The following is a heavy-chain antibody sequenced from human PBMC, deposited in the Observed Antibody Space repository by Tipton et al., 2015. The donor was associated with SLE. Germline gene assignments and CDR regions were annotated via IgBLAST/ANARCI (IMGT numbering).Heavy chain of an antibody. CDR2: IYHGGST. Sequence: TLSLTCTVSDYSISSGYYWAWIRQPPGKGPEWIGSIYHGGSTFYDPSLNSRVSISVDTSKNQFSLTLTSVTAADTAIYYCARVYSGSYYKTFEFWGQGTLVTVSS. CDR3: ARVYSGSYYKTFEF. V-gene: IGHV4-38-2*02. J-gene: IGHJ3*01. D-gene: IGHD1-26*01. CDR1: DYSISSGYY.